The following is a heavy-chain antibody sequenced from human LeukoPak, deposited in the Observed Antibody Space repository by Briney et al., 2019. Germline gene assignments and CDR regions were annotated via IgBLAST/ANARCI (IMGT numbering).Heavy chain of an antibody. CDR3: AREGGPYNWFDP. V-gene: IGHV4-4*02. D-gene: IGHD3-16*01. Sequence: ASGTLSLTCAVSGDSISSSNWWSWVRQPPGKGLEWIGEIYHSGSTNYNPSLKSRVTISVDKSKNQFSLKLSSVTAADTAVYYCAREGGPYNWFDPWGQGTPVTVSS. J-gene: IGHJ5*02. CDR1: GDSISSSNW. CDR2: IYHSGST.